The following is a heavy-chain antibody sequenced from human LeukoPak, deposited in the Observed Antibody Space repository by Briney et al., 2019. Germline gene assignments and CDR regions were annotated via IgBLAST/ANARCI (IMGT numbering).Heavy chain of an antibody. V-gene: IGHV4-4*07. CDR1: GGSISSYY. CDR2: IYTSGST. J-gene: IGHJ5*02. Sequence: PSETLSLTCTVSGGSISSYYWSWIRQPAGKGLEWIGRIYTSGSTNYNPSLKSRVTMSVDTSKNQFSLKLSSVTAADTAVYYFAREQIIDDYGDYDGWFDPWGQGTLVTVSS. D-gene: IGHD4-17*01. CDR3: AREQIIDDYGDYDGWFDP.